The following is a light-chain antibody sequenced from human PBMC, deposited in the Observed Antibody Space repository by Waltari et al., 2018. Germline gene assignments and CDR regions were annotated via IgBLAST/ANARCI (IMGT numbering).Light chain of an antibody. Sequence: EIVLTQSPGTLSLSPGERATLSCRASHSVSSSYLAGYQQKPGQAPRLLIHGASSRATGIPDRFSGSGSGTDFTLTISRLEPEDFAVYYCQQYGRSWNTFGQGTKLEIK. J-gene: IGKJ2*01. CDR1: HSVSSSY. CDR2: GAS. CDR3: QQYGRSWNT. V-gene: IGKV3-20*01.